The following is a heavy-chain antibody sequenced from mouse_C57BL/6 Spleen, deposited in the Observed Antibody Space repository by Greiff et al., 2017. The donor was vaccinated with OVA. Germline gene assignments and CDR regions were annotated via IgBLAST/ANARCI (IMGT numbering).Heavy chain of an antibody. CDR3: ARDEVVAPFDV. CDR2: IDPEDGET. Sequence: EVKLMESGAELVKPGASVKLSCTASGFNIKDYYMHWVKQRTEQGLEWSGRIDPEDGETKYAPKFQGKATITADTASNTAYLQLSSLTSEDTAVYYCARDEVVAPFDVWGTGTTVTVSS. CDR1: GFNIKDYY. D-gene: IGHD1-1*01. J-gene: IGHJ1*03. V-gene: IGHV14-2*01.